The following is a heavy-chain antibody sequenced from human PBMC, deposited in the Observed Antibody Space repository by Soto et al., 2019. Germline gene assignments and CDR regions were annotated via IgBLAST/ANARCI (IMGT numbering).Heavy chain of an antibody. CDR2: IYYSGST. Sequence: SETLSLTCTVSGGSISSYYWSWIRQPPGKGLEWIGYIYYSGSTNYNPSLKSRVTISVDTSKNQFSLKLSSVTAADTAVYYCARDLRRRGSSSWYHKDYYYYGMDVWGQGTTVTVSS. J-gene: IGHJ6*02. V-gene: IGHV4-59*01. CDR1: GGSISSYY. CDR3: ARDLRRRGSSSWYHKDYYYYGMDV. D-gene: IGHD6-13*01.